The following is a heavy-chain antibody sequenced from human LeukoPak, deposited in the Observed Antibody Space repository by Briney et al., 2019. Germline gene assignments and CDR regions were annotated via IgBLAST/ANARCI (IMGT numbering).Heavy chain of an antibody. CDR1: DYTFTRYG. Sequence: ASVKVSCRASDYTFTRYGISWVRQAPGQGLEWMGWISAYNGNTKYAQKLQGRVTMTTDTSTNTAYMELRSLRSDDTAVYYCARSYSSSPMDYWGQGTLVTVSS. CDR3: ARSYSSSPMDY. CDR2: ISAYNGNT. J-gene: IGHJ4*02. D-gene: IGHD6-6*01. V-gene: IGHV1-18*01.